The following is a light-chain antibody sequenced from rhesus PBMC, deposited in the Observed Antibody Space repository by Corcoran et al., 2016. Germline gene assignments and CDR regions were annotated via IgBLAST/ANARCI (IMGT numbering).Light chain of an antibody. V-gene: IGKV1S4*01. Sequence: DIQMTQSPSSLSASVGARVTITCQASQGISSWIDWYPQKPGKAPKSLIYDASSLQRGVPSMCSGSGTGTDFTLNISSLQPEDFATYYCQQHNSYPRTFGQGTKVEIK. CDR3: QQHNSYPRT. J-gene: IGKJ1*01. CDR1: QGISSW. CDR2: DAS.